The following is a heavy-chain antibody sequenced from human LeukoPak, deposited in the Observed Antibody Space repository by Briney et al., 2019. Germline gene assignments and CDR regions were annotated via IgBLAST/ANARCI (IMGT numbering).Heavy chain of an antibody. CDR1: GFTFSSYA. CDR2: ISGSGDNT. J-gene: IGHJ4*02. D-gene: IGHD6-6*01. CDR3: AKWKYSNSGIDDY. Sequence: GGSLRLSCAASGFTFSSYAMSWVRQVPGKGLEWVSVISGSGDNTYYADSVKGRFTSSRDNSKNMLYLQMNSLRAEDTAVYYCAKWKYSNSGIDDYWGQGTLVTVSS. V-gene: IGHV3-23*01.